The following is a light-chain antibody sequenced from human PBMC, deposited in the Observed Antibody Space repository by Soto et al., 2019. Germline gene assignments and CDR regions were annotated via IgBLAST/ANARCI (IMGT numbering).Light chain of an antibody. CDR3: QQYNNWWT. CDR1: QSVSSN. Sequence: EIVMMQSPATLSVSPGESATLSCRASQSVSSNLAWYQQKPGQAPRLLIYGASTRATGIPARFSGSGSGTEFTLTISSLQSEDFAVYYCQQYNNWWTFGQGTKVDIK. J-gene: IGKJ1*01. V-gene: IGKV3-15*01. CDR2: GAS.